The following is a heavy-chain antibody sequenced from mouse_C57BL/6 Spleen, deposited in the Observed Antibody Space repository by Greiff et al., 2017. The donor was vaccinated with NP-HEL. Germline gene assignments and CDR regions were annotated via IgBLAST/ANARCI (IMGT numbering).Heavy chain of an antibody. CDR2: IRNKANGYTT. V-gene: IGHV7-3*01. Sequence: EVMLVESGGGLVQPGGSLSLSCAASGFTFTDYYMSWVRQPPGKALEWLGFIRNKANGYTTEYSASVKGRFTISRYNSQSILYLQMNALRAEDSATYYCARYREYYFDYWGQGTTLTVSS. CDR3: ARYREYYFDY. CDR1: GFTFTDYY. J-gene: IGHJ2*01.